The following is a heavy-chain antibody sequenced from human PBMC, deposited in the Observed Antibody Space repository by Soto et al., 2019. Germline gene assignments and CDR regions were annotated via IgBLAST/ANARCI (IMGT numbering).Heavy chain of an antibody. Sequence: SETLSLTCAVSGGSITSGNYAWSWIRQSPGQGLEWIGYIYQGGSAFYNPSLKPRVTIFLDRSKNQFSLNLPSVTAADTAVYYCARSFYGVELWGQGTPVTVSS. V-gene: IGHV4-30-2*06. CDR3: ARSFYGVEL. CDR2: IYQGGSA. CDR1: GGSITSGNYA. J-gene: IGHJ6*02.